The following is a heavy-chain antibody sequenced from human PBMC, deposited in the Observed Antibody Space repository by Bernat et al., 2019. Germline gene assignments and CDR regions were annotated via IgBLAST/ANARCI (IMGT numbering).Heavy chain of an antibody. CDR1: GFTFSSYA. V-gene: IGHV3-23*04. D-gene: IGHD6-25*01. CDR2: FSGSGGST. CDR3: AKSNQRARPLEVY. J-gene: IGHJ4*02. Sequence: EVQLVESGGGLVQPGGSLRLSCAASGFTFSSYAMSWVRQAPGKGLGWVSAFSGSGGSTHYADSVKGRFTIARDNSKNTLYLQMNSLRAEDTAVYYCAKSNQRARPLEVYWGQGTLVTVSS.